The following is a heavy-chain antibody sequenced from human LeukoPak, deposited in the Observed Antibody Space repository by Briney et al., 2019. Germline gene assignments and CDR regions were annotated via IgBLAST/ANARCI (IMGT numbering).Heavy chain of an antibody. V-gene: IGHV4-34*01. D-gene: IGHD6-6*01. Sequence: SETLSLTCAVYGGSFSGYYWSWIRQPPGKGLEWIGEINHSGSTNYNPSLKSRVTISVDTSKSQFSLKLSSVTAADTAVYYCARGKIAARSRINWFDPWGQGTLVTVSS. CDR1: GGSFSGYY. J-gene: IGHJ5*02. CDR3: ARGKIAARSRINWFDP. CDR2: INHSGST.